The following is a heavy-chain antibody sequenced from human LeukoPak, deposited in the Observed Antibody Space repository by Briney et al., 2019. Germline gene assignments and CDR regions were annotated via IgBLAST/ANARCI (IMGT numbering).Heavy chain of an antibody. D-gene: IGHD4-11*01. CDR2: MYTDGGT. CDR3: ARHYSNSLYYYHGLDV. V-gene: IGHV3-66*04. Sequence: GGSLRLSCAVSGFTVSTNYMSWVRQAAGKGLEWVSLMYTDGGTLYSDSVKGRFTISRDSSKNTLFLQMNSLRAEDTAVYYCARHYSNSLYYYHGLDVWGQGTTVTVSS. CDR1: GFTVSTNY. J-gene: IGHJ6*02.